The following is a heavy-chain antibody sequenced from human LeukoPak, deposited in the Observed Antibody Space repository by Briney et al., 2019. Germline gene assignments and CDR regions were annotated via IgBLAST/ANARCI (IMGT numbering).Heavy chain of an antibody. D-gene: IGHD4-17*01. CDR1: GYSFTAYG. Sequence: SVKVSCKASGYSFTAYGITWMRQAPGQGLEWMGRIIPIFGTANYAQKFQGRVTITTGESTSTAYMELSSLRSEDTAVYYCAREEVGDYGDYLWGQGTLVTVSS. CDR2: IIPIFGTA. V-gene: IGHV1-69*05. CDR3: AREEVGDYGDYL. J-gene: IGHJ5*02.